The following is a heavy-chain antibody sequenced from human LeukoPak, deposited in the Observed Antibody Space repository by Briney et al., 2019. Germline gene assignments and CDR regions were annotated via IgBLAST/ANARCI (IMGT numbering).Heavy chain of an antibody. CDR3: ARRAYCGGTSCYCFDY. CDR2: IYPGDSDT. D-gene: IGHD2-2*01. V-gene: IGHV5-51*01. CDR1: GYSFTSYW. Sequence: GESLKISCKGSGYSFTSYWIGWVRQMPGKGLEWMGIIYPGDSDTRYSPSFQGQVTISADESISTAYLQWSSLKASDTAMYYCARRAYCGGTSCYCFDYWGQGTLVTVSS. J-gene: IGHJ4*02.